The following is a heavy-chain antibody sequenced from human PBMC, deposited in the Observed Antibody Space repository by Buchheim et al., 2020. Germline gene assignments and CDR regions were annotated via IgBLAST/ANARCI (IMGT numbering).Heavy chain of an antibody. J-gene: IGHJ4*02. CDR1: GGSISSYY. CDR3: ARILRGYCSGGSCYYFDY. V-gene: IGHV4-59*01. Sequence: QVQLQESGPGLVKPSETLSLTCTVSGGSISSYYWSWIRQPPGKGLEWIGYIYYSGSTNYNPPLKSRVTISVDTSKNQFSLKLSSVTAADTAVYYCARILRGYCSGGSCYYFDYWGQGTL. D-gene: IGHD2-15*01. CDR2: IYYSGST.